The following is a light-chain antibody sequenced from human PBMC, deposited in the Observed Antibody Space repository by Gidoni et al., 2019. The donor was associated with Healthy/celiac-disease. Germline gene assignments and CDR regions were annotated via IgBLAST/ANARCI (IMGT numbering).Light chain of an antibody. CDR1: QSLLHSNGYNY. J-gene: IGKJ5*01. V-gene: IGKV2-28*01. CDR3: MQALQTPIT. CDR2: LGS. Sequence: DIVMTQSPLSLPVTPGEPASISCRSSQSLLHSNGYNYLDWYLQKPGQIQQLLIYLGSNRASGVPDRFSGSGSGTDFTLKISRVEAEDVGVYYCMQALQTPITFGQGTRLEIK.